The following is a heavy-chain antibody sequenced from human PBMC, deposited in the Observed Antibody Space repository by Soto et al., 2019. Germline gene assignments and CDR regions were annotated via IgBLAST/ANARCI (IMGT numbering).Heavy chain of an antibody. CDR2: MNPNSGNT. J-gene: IGHJ4*02. CDR3: ARGRPYDFWSGSNDY. D-gene: IGHD3-3*01. CDR1: GYTFTSYD. Sequence: ASVKVSCKASGYTFTSYDINWVRQATGQGREWMGWMNPNSGNTGYAQKFQGRVTMTRNTSISTAYMELSSLRSEDTAVYYCARGRPYDFWSGSNDYWGQGTLVTVSS. V-gene: IGHV1-8*01.